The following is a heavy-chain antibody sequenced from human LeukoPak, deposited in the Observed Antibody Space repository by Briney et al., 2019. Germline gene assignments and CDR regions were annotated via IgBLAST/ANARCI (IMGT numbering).Heavy chain of an antibody. D-gene: IGHD3-22*01. J-gene: IGHJ4*02. CDR3: AKRGVVIRVILVGFHKEAYYFDS. V-gene: IGHV3-23*01. Sequence: HAGGSLRLSCAVSGITLSNYGMSWVRQAPGKGVEWVAGISDSGGRTNYADSVKGRFTISRDNPKNTLYLQMNSLRAEDTAVYFYAKRGVVIRVILVGFHKEAYYFDSWGQGALVTVSS. CDR2: ISDSGGRT. CDR1: GITLSNYG.